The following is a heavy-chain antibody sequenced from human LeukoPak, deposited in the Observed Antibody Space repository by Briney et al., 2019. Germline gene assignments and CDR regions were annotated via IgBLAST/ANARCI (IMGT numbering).Heavy chain of an antibody. CDR2: INPSGGST. D-gene: IGHD5-12*01. J-gene: IGHJ5*02. CDR1: GYTFTSYY. V-gene: IGHV1-46*01. Sequence: ASVKVSCKASGYTFTSYYMHWVRQAPGQGLEWMGIINPSGGSTSYAQKFQGRVTMTRDMSTSTVYMELSSLRSDDTAVYYCARDPMPKSWGYGGGWFDPWGQGTLVTVSS. CDR3: ARDPMPKSWGYGGGWFDP.